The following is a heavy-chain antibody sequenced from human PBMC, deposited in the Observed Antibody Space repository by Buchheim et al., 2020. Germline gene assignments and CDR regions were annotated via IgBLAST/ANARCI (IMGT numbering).Heavy chain of an antibody. CDR3: ARHFFGEQWLADSNWFDP. J-gene: IGHJ5*02. V-gene: IGHV5-10-1*03. Sequence: EVQLVQSGAEVKKLGESLRISCKGSGYSFTSYWISWVRQMPGKGLEWMGRIDPSDSYTNYSPSFQGHVTISADKSISTASPQWSSLQASGTAMYYCARHFFGEQWLADSNWFDPWGQGTL. CDR2: IDPSDSYT. D-gene: IGHD6-19*01. CDR1: GYSFTSYW.